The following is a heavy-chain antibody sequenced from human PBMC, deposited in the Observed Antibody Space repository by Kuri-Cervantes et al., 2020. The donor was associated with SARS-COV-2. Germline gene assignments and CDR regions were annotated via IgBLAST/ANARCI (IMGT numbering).Heavy chain of an antibody. V-gene: IGHV5-51*01. CDR1: GYSLTSYW. J-gene: IGHJ5*02. CDR2: IYPGDSDT. Sequence: GESLKISCKGSGYSLTSYWIGWVRQMPGKGLEWMGIIYPGDSDTRYSPSFQGQVTISADKSISTAYLQWSSLKASDTAMYYCARYYYDSSGYPNWFDPWGQGTLVTVSS. D-gene: IGHD3-22*01. CDR3: ARYYYDSSGYPNWFDP.